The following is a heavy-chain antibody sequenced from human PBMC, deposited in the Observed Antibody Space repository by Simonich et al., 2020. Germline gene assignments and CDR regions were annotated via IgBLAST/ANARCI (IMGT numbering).Heavy chain of an antibody. Sequence: QVQLVQSGAEVKKPGASVKVSCKASGYTFTGYYMHWVRQAPGQGLEWMGWINPNSGGTNYAQKFQGRCTMTRDTSISTAYRELSRLRSDDTAVYYCARDLRGSYYYYYYMDVWGKGTTVTVSS. CDR2: INPNSGGT. V-gene: IGHV1-2*02. D-gene: IGHD1-26*01. CDR1: GYTFTGYY. CDR3: ARDLRGSYYYYYYMDV. J-gene: IGHJ6*03.